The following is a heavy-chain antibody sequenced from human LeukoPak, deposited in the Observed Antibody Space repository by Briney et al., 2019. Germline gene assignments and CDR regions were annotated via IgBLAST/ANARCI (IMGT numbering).Heavy chain of an antibody. CDR2: INHSGST. Sequence: SETLSLTCAVYGGSFSGYYWSWIRQPPGKGLEWIGEINHSGSTDYNPSLKSRVTISVDTSKNQFSLKLSSVTAADTAVYYCAMSPTNYYDSSDGDYWGQGTLVTVSS. J-gene: IGHJ4*02. CDR3: AMSPTNYYDSSDGDY. D-gene: IGHD3-22*01. V-gene: IGHV4-34*01. CDR1: GGSFSGYY.